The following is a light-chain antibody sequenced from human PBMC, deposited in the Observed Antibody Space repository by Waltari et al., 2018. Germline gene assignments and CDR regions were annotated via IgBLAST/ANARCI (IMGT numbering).Light chain of an antibody. J-gene: IGKJ2*01. CDR2: DTS. CDR3: QQSYSTPYT. V-gene: IGKV1-39*01. Sequence: DIQTTQSPSSLSASVGDRATITCRASQMISSYLNWYHQKPGKPPNLQIYDTSNLQSWVPSRFSGSGSGTYFTLTISSLQPEDFATYYCQQSYSTPYTFGPGTKL. CDR1: QMISSY.